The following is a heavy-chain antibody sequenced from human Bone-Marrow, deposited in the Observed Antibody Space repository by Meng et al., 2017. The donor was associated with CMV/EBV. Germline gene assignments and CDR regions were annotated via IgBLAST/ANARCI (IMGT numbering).Heavy chain of an antibody. J-gene: IGHJ6*02. V-gene: IGHV3-9*01. CDR1: GFTFDDYA. CDR3: VSEQLDYYYGMDV. CDR2: VTWNSGSI. D-gene: IGHD6-6*01. Sequence: SLKISCAASGFTFDDYAMHWVRQAPGKGLEWVSGVTWNSGSIGYADSVKGRFTISRDNAKNSLYLQMNSLRAEDTAVYYCVSEQLDYYYGMDVWGQGTTVTVSS.